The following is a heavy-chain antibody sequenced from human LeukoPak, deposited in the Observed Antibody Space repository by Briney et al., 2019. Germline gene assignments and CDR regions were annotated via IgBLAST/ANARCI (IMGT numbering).Heavy chain of an antibody. CDR1: GYTFTGYY. V-gene: IGHV1-2*02. CDR2: INPNSGGT. D-gene: IGHD6-13*01. Sequence: ASVKVSCKASGYTFTGYYMHWVRQAPGQGLEWMGWINPNSGGTNYAQKFQGRVTMTRDTSISTAYMELSRLRSEDTAVYYCARGIAAAGRFDYWGQGTLVTVSS. J-gene: IGHJ4*02. CDR3: ARGIAAAGRFDY.